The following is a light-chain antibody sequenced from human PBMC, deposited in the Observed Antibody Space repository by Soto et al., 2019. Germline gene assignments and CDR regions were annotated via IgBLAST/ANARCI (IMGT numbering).Light chain of an antibody. Sequence: EILMTQSPARLTVALGERATLSCTASQSVNNNVAWYQQKPGHTPRLLIYSASIGATGTPARFSGSGSGTDFTLTISRLETEDFVVYYCQQYGRSPTFGQGTKVDIK. CDR3: QQYGRSPT. V-gene: IGKV3-15*01. CDR1: QSVNNN. CDR2: SAS. J-gene: IGKJ1*01.